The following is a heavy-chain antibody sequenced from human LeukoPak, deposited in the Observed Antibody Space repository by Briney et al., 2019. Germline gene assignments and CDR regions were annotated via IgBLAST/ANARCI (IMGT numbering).Heavy chain of an antibody. CDR1: GFTFSSYA. CDR2: IYSGGST. CDR3: ARDAYVGYSSGWYVDGFDP. V-gene: IGHV3-66*01. Sequence: GGSLRLSCAASGFTFSSYAMSWVRQAPGKGLEWVSVIYSGGSTYYADSVKGRFTISRDNSKNTLYLQMNSLRAEDTAVYYSARDAYVGYSSGWYVDGFDPWGQGTLVTVSS. D-gene: IGHD6-19*01. J-gene: IGHJ5*02.